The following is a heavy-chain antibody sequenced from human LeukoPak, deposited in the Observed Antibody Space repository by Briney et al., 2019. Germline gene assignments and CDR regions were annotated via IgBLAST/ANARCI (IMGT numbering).Heavy chain of an antibody. D-gene: IGHD3-22*01. Sequence: SETLSLTCTVSGGSISSYYWSWIREPPGEGLGWIGYIYYSGSTNYNPSLKSRVTISVDTSKNQFSLKLSSVTAADTAVYYCARGSYDSSGYARLDPWGQGTLVTVSS. V-gene: IGHV4-59*01. CDR3: ARGSYDSSGYARLDP. CDR1: GGSISSYY. J-gene: IGHJ5*02. CDR2: IYYSGST.